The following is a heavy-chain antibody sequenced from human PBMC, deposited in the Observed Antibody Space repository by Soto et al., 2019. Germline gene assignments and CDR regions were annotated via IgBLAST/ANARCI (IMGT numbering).Heavy chain of an antibody. J-gene: IGHJ5*02. CDR1: GFTFSSYA. D-gene: IGHD2-2*02. V-gene: IGHV3-30-3*01. Sequence: GGSLRLSCAASGFTFSSYAMHWVRQAPGKGLEWVAVISYDGSNKYYADSVKGRFTISRDNSKNTLYLQMNSLRAEDTAVYYCARDVYCSSTSCYSWFDPWGQGTLVTVSS. CDR3: ARDVYCSSTSCYSWFDP. CDR2: ISYDGSNK.